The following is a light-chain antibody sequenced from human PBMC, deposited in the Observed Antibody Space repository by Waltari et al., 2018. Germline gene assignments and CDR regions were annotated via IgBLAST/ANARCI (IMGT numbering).Light chain of an antibody. CDR2: SNN. Sequence: QSVLTQPPSASGPPGQRVTISCSGSSPNIGSNPVNWYQQLPGTAPKLLIYSNNQRPSGVPDRFSGSKSGTSASLAISGLQSEDEADYYCAAWDDSLNGYVFGTGTKVTVL. CDR3: AAWDDSLNGYV. J-gene: IGLJ1*01. V-gene: IGLV1-44*01. CDR1: SPNIGSNP.